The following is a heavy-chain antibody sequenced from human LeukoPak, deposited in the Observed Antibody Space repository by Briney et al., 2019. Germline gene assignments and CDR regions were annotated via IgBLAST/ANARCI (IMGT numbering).Heavy chain of an antibody. Sequence: SETLSLTCTASGASISSSYWSWIRQPPGERLEWIGFIYYNGNTNSNPSLKSRVTISADTSKNQSSLKLTSVTAADTAVYYCVRGNYDNRGYSNAFDIWGQGTMVTVSS. V-gene: IGHV4-59*01. D-gene: IGHD3-22*01. CDR2: IYYNGNT. J-gene: IGHJ3*02. CDR3: VRGNYDNRGYSNAFDI. CDR1: GASISSSY.